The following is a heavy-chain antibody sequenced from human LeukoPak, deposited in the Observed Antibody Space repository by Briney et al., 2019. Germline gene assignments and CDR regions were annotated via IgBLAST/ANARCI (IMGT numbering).Heavy chain of an antibody. CDR1: GGTFSSYA. Sequence: SVKVSCKASGGTFSSYAISWVRQAPGQGLEWMGVIIPIFGTANYAQKFRGRVTITADESTSTAYMELSSLRSEDTAVYYCARGEHSGILTGRHSYYYYYGMDVWGQGTTVTVSS. CDR2: IIPIFGTA. V-gene: IGHV1-69*01. CDR3: ARGEHSGILTGRHSYYYYYGMDV. J-gene: IGHJ6*02. D-gene: IGHD3-9*01.